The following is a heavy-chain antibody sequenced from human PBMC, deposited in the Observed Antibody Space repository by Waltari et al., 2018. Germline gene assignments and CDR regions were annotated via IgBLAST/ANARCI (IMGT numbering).Heavy chain of an antibody. J-gene: IGHJ5*02. CDR1: GYSISGGYY. V-gene: IGHV4-38-2*01. CDR3: ARVLMKYSSGWYDWFDP. CDR2: IYHSGST. D-gene: IGHD6-19*01. Sequence: QVQLQESGPGLVKRSETLSLTCAVSGYSISGGYYWGWLRLSPGTGLEWSGSIYHSGSTYYNPALKSRVTISVDTSKNQFSLKLSSVTAADTAVYYCARVLMKYSSGWYDWFDPWGQGTLVTVSS.